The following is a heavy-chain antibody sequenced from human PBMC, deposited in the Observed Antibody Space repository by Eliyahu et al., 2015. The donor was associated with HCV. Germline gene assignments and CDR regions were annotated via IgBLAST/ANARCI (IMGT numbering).Heavy chain of an antibody. Sequence: EVQLLESGGGLVQPGGSLRLSCAASGFXFSSYAMSWVRQAPGKGLEWVSAISGSGGSSYYADSVKGRFTISRDNSKNTLYLQMNSLRAEDTAVYYCAKDTTSSPSRGYWGQGTLVTVSS. V-gene: IGHV3-23*01. CDR2: ISGSGGSS. D-gene: IGHD1-1*01. CDR1: GFXFSSYA. J-gene: IGHJ4*02. CDR3: AKDTTSSPSRGY.